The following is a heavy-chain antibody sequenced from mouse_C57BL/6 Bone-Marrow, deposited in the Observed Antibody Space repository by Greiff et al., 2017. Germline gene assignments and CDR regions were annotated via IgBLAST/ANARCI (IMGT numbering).Heavy chain of an antibody. J-gene: IGHJ4*01. CDR1: GYTFTSYW. CDR2: IDPSDSYT. D-gene: IGHD2-2*01. CDR3: ARGGYYYAMDY. Sequence: QVQLQQPGAELVMPGASVKLSCKASGYTFTSYWMHWVKQRPGQGLEWIGEIDPSDSYTNYNQKVKGKSTLTVDKSSSTAYMQLSSLTSEDSAVDYCARGGYYYAMDYWGQGTSVTVSS. V-gene: IGHV1-69*01.